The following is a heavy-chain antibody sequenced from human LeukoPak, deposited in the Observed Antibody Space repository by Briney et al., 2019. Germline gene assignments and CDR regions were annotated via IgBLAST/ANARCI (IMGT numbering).Heavy chain of an antibody. Sequence: GGSLRLSCAASGFTFSTYWMHWVRQAQGTGLVWVSRIKSDGSNSNYADCVKGRFTISRDNAKNTLYLQMNSLRAEDTAVYHCVRVGGRSSIGGDCWGQGTLVTVSS. CDR1: GFTFSTYW. CDR3: VRVGGRSSIGGDC. V-gene: IGHV3-74*01. J-gene: IGHJ4*02. D-gene: IGHD3-10*01. CDR2: IKSDGSNS.